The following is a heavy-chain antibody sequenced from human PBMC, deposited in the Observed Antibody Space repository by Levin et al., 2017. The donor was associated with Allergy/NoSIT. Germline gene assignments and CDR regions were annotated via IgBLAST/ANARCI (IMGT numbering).Heavy chain of an antibody. CDR1: GGSFSGYY. Sequence: PSETLSLTCAVYGGSFSGYYWSWIRQPPGKGLEWIGEINHSGSTNYNPSLKSRVTISVDTSKNQFSLKLSSVTAADTAVYYCAREAGTVTKKIPSRYYYYGMDVWGQGTTVTVSS. D-gene: IGHD4-17*01. J-gene: IGHJ6*02. CDR2: INHSGST. CDR3: AREAGTVTKKIPSRYYYYGMDV. V-gene: IGHV4-34*01.